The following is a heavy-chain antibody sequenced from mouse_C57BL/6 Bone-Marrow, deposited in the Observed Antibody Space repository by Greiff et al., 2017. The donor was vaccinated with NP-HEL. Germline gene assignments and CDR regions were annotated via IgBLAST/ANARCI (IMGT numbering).Heavy chain of an antibody. CDR2: IRNKANGYTT. J-gene: IGHJ4*01. D-gene: IGHD2-4*01. CDR3: ARSLIYYDYDRGGYYAMDY. V-gene: IGHV7-3*01. CDR1: GFTFTDYY. Sequence: EVQRVESGGGLVQPGGSLSLSCAASGFTFTDYYMSWVRQPPGKALEWLGFIRNKANGYTTEYSASVKGRFTISRDNSQSILYLQMNALRAEDSATYYCARSLIYYDYDRGGYYAMDYWGQGTSVTVSS.